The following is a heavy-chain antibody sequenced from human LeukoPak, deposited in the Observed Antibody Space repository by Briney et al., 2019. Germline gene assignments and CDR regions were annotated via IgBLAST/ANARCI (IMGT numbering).Heavy chain of an antibody. CDR2: INPSGGST. CDR1: GGTFSSYA. D-gene: IGHD3-10*01. J-gene: IGHJ3*02. Sequence: ASVKVSCKASGGTFSSYAISWVRQAPGQGLEWMGIINPSGGSTSYAQKFQGRVTMTRDMSTSTVYMELSSLRSEDTAVYYCAREHSWFGELLPDDAFDIWGQGTMVTVSS. V-gene: IGHV1-46*01. CDR3: AREHSWFGELLPDDAFDI.